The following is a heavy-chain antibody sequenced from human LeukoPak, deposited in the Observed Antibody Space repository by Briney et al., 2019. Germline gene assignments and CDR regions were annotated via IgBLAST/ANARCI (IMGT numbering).Heavy chain of an antibody. V-gene: IGHV1-2*02. J-gene: IGHJ4*02. CDR2: INPKSGDT. D-gene: IGHD1-26*01. CDR1: GYTLSDYY. Sequence: GASVKVSCKASGYTLSDYYMHWVRQAPGQGLEWMGWINPKSGDTNYSQKFQGRVTMPRDTSISTDYMELSSLRSDDTAVYYCARRGRVGAALDYWGQGTLVTVSS. CDR3: ARRGRVGAALDY.